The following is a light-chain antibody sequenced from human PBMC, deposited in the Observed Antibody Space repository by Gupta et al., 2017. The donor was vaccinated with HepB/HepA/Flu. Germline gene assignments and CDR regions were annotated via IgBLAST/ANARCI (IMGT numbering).Light chain of an antibody. J-gene: IGLJ2*01. CDR3: QTWGTGIDVV. Sequence: QLVLTQSPSASASLGASVKLTGTLSSGHSSYAIAWHQQQPEKGPRYLMKLNSDGSHSKGDGIPDRFSGSSSGAERYLTISSLQSEDDAEYYCQTWGTGIDVVFGGGTKLTVL. CDR2: LNSDGSH. CDR1: SGHSSYA. V-gene: IGLV4-69*01.